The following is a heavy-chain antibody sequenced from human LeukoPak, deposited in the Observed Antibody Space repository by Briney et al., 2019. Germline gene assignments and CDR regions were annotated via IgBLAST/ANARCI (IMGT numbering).Heavy chain of an antibody. D-gene: IGHD3-22*01. CDR2: ISSSGSTI. CDR3: ASLWGSGYSSYYYYGMDV. J-gene: IGHJ6*02. Sequence: GGSLRLSCAASGFTFSDYYMSWIRQAPGKGLEWVSYISSSGSTIYYADSVEGRFTISRDNAKNSLYLQMNSLRAEDTAVYYCASLWGSGYSSYYYYGMDVWGQGTTVTVSS. V-gene: IGHV3-11*01. CDR1: GFTFSDYY.